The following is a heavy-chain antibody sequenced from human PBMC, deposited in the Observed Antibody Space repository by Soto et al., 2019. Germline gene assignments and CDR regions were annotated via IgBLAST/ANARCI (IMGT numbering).Heavy chain of an antibody. CDR3: ARGDTLYNWFDP. V-gene: IGHV3-74*01. J-gene: IGHJ5*02. Sequence: PGGSLRLSCAASGFIFSDYWMHWVRQVPGKGLVWVSRIDNDVSGTSYADFVKGRFTISRDNAKNTLYLQMNSLRAEDTAVYYCARGDTLYNWFDPWGQGTLVTVSS. CDR1: GFIFSDYW. CDR2: IDNDVSGT. D-gene: IGHD5-18*01.